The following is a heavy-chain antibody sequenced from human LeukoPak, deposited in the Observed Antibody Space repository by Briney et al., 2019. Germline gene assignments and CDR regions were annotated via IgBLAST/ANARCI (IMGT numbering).Heavy chain of an antibody. CDR2: MYSSGST. D-gene: IGHD3-22*01. J-gene: IGHJ3*02. CDR1: GGSISSSSYY. V-gene: IGHV4-39*07. Sequence: PSETLSLTCTVSGGSISSSSYYWGWIRQPPGKGLEWIGSMYSSGSTYYNPSLKSRVTISVDTSKNQFSLKLSSVTAADTAVYFCARGPYSYDSSGAFDIWGQGTMVTVSS. CDR3: ARGPYSYDSSGAFDI.